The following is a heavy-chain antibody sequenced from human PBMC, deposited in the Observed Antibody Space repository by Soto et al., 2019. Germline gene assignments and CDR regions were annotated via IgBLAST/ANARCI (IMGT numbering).Heavy chain of an antibody. CDR1: GFTFSSYW. J-gene: IGHJ4*02. CDR2: IKQDASEK. D-gene: IGHD6-6*01. V-gene: IGHV3-7*01. CDR3: ASTRGAYSSSADFDY. Sequence: PGGSLRLSCAASGFTFSSYWMSWVRQAPGKGLEWVANIKQDASEKYYVGSVRGRFTIPRDNSKNSLYLQMNSLRAEDTAVYYCASTRGAYSSSADFDYWGQGILVT.